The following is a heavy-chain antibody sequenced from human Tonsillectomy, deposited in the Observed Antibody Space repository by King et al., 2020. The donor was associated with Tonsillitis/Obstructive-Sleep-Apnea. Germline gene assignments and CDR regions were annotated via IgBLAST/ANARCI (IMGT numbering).Heavy chain of an antibody. V-gene: IGHV3-7*01. J-gene: IGHJ4*02. Sequence: VQLVESGGGLVQPGGSLRLSCAASGFTFSSYWMTWVRQAPGKGLEWVANIKPDGSEKYYVDSVKGRFTFSRDNAKNSLYLQMDSLRAEETAMYYCARGPSSASGYYLDYWGQGTLVTGAS. CDR2: IKPDGSEK. CDR1: GFTFSSYW. CDR3: ARGPSSASGYYLDY. D-gene: IGHD2-2*01.